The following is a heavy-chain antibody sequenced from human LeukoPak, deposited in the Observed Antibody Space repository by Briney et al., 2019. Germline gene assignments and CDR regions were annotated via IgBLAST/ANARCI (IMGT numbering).Heavy chain of an antibody. CDR1: GGTFSSYA. V-gene: IGHV1-69*13. CDR3: ARDSRSTGGSYFDY. Sequence: GASVKVSCKASGGTFSSYAISWVRQAPGQGLEWMGGIIPIFGTANYAQKFQGRVTITADESTSTAYMELSSLRSEDTAVYYCARDSRSTGGSYFDYWGQGTLVTVSS. CDR2: IIPIFGTA. D-gene: IGHD3-10*01. J-gene: IGHJ4*02.